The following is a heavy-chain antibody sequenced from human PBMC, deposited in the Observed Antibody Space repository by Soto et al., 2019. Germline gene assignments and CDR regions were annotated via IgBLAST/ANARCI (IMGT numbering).Heavy chain of an antibody. D-gene: IGHD3-3*01. J-gene: IGHJ3*01. CDR3: ASGGVGDAFAV. CDR2: VYHSGST. Sequence: SETLSLTCAVSGYSISSGYYWGWIRQPPGKGLEWIGSVYHSGSTYYNPSLKSRVTISVDTSKNQFSLKLSSVTAADTAVYYCASGGVGDAFAVWGQGTMVTVSS. V-gene: IGHV4-38-2*01. CDR1: GYSISSGYY.